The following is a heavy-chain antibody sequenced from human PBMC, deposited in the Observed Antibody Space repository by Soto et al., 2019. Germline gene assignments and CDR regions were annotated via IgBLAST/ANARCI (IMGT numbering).Heavy chain of an antibody. CDR2: VYSSGST. CDR1: GSAIDNYY. D-gene: IGHD3-3*01. V-gene: IGHV4-59*01. CDR3: ARGEGDVEWFGQFDH. J-gene: IGHJ4*02. Sequence: QVQLQESGPGLVKPSETLSLTCSVSGSAIDNYYWTWVRQSPGEGLEWIGYVYSSGSTNYNPSLKSRVTMSIDTSKNQFSLDLRFLTAADTAVYYCARGEGDVEWFGQFDHWGQGTLVTVSS.